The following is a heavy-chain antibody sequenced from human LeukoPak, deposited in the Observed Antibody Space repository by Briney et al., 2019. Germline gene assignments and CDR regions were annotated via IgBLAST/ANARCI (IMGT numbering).Heavy chain of an antibody. CDR1: GYTFTGYY. D-gene: IGHD2-2*01. V-gene: IGHV1-2*02. CDR2: INPNGGGT. J-gene: IGHJ6*02. Sequence: GASVKVTCKASGYTFTGYYMHWVRQAPGQGLEWMGWINPNGGGTNYAQKFQGRVTMTRDTSISTAYMELSRLRSDDTAVYYCARSSLYCSSTSCPWDYYGMDVWGQGTTVTVSS. CDR3: ARSSLYCSSTSCPWDYYGMDV.